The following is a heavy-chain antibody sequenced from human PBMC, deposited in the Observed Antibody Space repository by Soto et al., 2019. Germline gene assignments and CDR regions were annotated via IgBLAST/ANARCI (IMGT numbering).Heavy chain of an antibody. CDR1: GDSISTSDHY. J-gene: IGHJ4*02. D-gene: IGHD2-21*02. V-gene: IGHV4-30-4*01. CDR2: IHSTGST. CDR3: ARRADCGSGCYSVYFDS. Sequence: VQLQESGPGMVRPSQTLSLSCSVSGDSISTSDHYWSWIRQAPGKGLEWIGYIHSTGSTSYSPSLKDRVSMSEDMTNNQIALNLRSVTAADTALYYCARRADCGSGCYSVYFDSWGQGTLVSVSA.